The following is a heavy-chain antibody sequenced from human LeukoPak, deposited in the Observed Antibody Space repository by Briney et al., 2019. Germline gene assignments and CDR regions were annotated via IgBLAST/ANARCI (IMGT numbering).Heavy chain of an antibody. D-gene: IGHD3-3*01. Sequence: PSETLSLTCTVSGGSISSYYWSWIRQPPGKGPEWIGYIYYSGSTNYNPSLKSRVTISVDTSKNQFSLKLSSVTAADTAVYYCARVGGALDWSDIYYYYYMDVWGKGTTVTVSS. J-gene: IGHJ6*03. V-gene: IGHV4-59*01. CDR2: IYYSGST. CDR3: ARVGGALDWSDIYYYYYMDV. CDR1: GGSISSYY.